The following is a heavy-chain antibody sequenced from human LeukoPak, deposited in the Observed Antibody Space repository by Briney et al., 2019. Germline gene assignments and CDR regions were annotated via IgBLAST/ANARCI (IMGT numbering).Heavy chain of an antibody. Sequence: PGGSLRLSCAASGFTFVTYAMSWVRQAPGKGLEWVSGIFGSGGSAHYADSVKGRFTISRDNSKNTVYLQMDSLRAEDTAVYYCAKTTTGYSSGRYPAWPVDYWGRGTLVTVSS. CDR2: IFGSGGSA. D-gene: IGHD6-19*01. V-gene: IGHV3-23*01. CDR1: GFTFVTYA. CDR3: AKTTTGYSSGRYPAWPVDY. J-gene: IGHJ4*02.